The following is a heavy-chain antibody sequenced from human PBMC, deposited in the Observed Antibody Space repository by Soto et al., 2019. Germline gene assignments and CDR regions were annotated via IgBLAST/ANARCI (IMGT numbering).Heavy chain of an antibody. D-gene: IGHD3-3*01. V-gene: IGHV5-10-1*01. CDR2: IDPSDSYT. Sequence: GESLKISCKGSGYSFTSYWISWGRQMPGKGLEWMGRIDPSDSYTNYSPSFQGHVTISADKSISTAYLQGSSLKASDTAIYYFARLIYYDFWSVQRPPISMDVRGTATTVTVSS. CDR3: ARLIYYDFWSVQRPPISMDV. J-gene: IGHJ6*04. CDR1: GYSFTSYW.